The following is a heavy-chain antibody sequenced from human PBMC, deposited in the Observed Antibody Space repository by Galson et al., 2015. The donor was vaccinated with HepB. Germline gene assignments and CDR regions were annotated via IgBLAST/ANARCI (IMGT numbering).Heavy chain of an antibody. D-gene: IGHD2-2*01. CDR2: VSSSGANT. CDR3: ARGGYCSSTSCYFYYYGMDV. Sequence: SLRLSCAASGLIFSNYAMSWVRQAPGKGLEWVSAVSSSGANTYYSDSVKGRFTISRDNSKNTLYVQMNSLRAEDTAVYYCARGGYCSSTSCYFYYYGMDVWGQGTTVTVSS. V-gene: IGHV3-23*01. J-gene: IGHJ6*02. CDR1: GLIFSNYA.